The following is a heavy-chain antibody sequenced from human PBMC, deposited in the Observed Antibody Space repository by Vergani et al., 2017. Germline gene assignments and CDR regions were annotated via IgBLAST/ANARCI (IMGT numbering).Heavy chain of an antibody. J-gene: IGHJ5*02. CDR1: GGSFSGYY. Sequence: QVQLQQWGAGLLKPSETLSLTCAVYGGSFSGYYWSWIRQPPGKGLEWIGENNHSGSTNYNPSLKSRVTISVDTSKNQFSLKLSSVTAADTAVYYCARGGDVLRYFDWATSLDWFDPWGQGTLVTVSS. CDR2: NNHSGST. D-gene: IGHD3-9*01. CDR3: ARGGDVLRYFDWATSLDWFDP. V-gene: IGHV4-34*01.